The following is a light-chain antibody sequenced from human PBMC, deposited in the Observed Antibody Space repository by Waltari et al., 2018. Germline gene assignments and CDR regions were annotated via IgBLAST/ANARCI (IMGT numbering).Light chain of an antibody. CDR3: QQSKIWPA. CDR1: QGISSD. Sequence: EIVITHSPATLSVSPGERATLSCRASQGISSDLAWYQQKPGKAPRLLIFGASTRATCVPDRFSGSGSGTEFTLTSSSLQSEDFGVYYCQQSKIWPAFGQGTKVEIK. J-gene: IGKJ1*01. V-gene: IGKV3-15*01. CDR2: GAS.